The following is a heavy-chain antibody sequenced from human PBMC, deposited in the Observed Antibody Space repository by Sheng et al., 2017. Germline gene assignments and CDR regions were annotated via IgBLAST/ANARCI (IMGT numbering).Heavy chain of an antibody. CDR2: INPNSGGT. V-gene: IGHV1-2*02. CDR1: GYTFTGYY. J-gene: IGHJ4*02. Sequence: QVQLVQSGAEVKKPGASVKVSCKASGYTFTGYYMHWVRQAPGQGLEWMGWINPNSGGTNYAQKFQGRVTMTRDTSISTAYMELSRLRSDDTAVYYCARVEGYYYGSAGALYFDYWGQGTLVTVSS. CDR3: ARVEGYYYGSAGALYFDY. D-gene: IGHD3-10*01.